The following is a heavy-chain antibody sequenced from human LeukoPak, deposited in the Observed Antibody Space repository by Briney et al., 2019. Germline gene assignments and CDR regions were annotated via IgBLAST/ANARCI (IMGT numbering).Heavy chain of an antibody. V-gene: IGHV1-2*02. CDR2: INPNSGGT. D-gene: IGHD3-9*01. CDR1: GYTFTGHY. Sequence: SXXVSCKASGYTFTGHYMHWVRQAPGQGLEWMGWINPNSGGTNYAQKFQGRVTMTRDTSISTAYMELSRLRSDDTAVYYCARDHDDILTGYYMADYWGQGTLVTVSS. CDR3: ARDHDDILTGYYMADY. J-gene: IGHJ4*02.